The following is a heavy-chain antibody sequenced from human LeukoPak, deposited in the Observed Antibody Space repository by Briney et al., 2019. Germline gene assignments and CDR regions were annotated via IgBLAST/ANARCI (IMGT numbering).Heavy chain of an antibody. V-gene: IGHV3-21*01. J-gene: IGHJ3*01. D-gene: IGHD2-15*01. CDR1: GFTFSSDS. Sequence: GGSLRVSCAASGFTFSSDSMNWVRQAPGKGLEWVSSISSSSSYIYYADSVKGRFTISRDNAKNSLYLQMNSLRAEDTAVYYCARDWGYCSGGSCYPWGQGTMVTVSS. CDR3: ARDWGYCSGGSCYP. CDR2: ISSSSSYI.